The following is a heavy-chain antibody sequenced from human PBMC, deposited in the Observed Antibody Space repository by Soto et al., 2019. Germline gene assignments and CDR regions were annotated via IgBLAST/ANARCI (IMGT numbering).Heavy chain of an antibody. V-gene: IGHV4-31*03. J-gene: IGHJ4*02. D-gene: IGHD2-2*01. CDR2: INYRATT. CDR3: ARDAPGVDPY. CDR1: GGYIIDGQTY. Sequence: QVQLQESGPGLVKPSQTLSLTCTVSGGYIIDGQTYLNWIRQHPERGLEWKGYINYRATTNYSQALKSRILISIDTSKNQFSLSLTSVTAADTDVYYCARDAPGVDPYWGQGTLVTVSS.